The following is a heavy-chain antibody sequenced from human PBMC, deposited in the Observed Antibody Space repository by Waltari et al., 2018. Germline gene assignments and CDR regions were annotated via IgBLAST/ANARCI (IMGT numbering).Heavy chain of an antibody. CDR3: AKREIGYAFDT. Sequence: QVQLVQSGAEVKQPGSSVKVSCKASGGTFGRYAITWVRQAPGQGLEWLGGVIPIYGKPNYEAKFQGRVTVSADASTSTVHLELRSLISEDTAVYYCAKREIGYAFDTWGQGTMVTVSS. D-gene: IGHD1-26*01. V-gene: IGHV1-69*12. CDR1: GGTFGRYA. J-gene: IGHJ3*02. CDR2: VIPIYGKP.